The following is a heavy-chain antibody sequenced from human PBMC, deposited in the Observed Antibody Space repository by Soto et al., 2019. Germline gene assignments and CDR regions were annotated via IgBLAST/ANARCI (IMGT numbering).Heavy chain of an antibody. Sequence: GGSLRLSCGSSGFTFRSYSMNWVRQAPGKGLEWVSSISSSSSYIYYADSVKGRFTISRDNAKNSLYLQMNSLRAEDTAVYYCARDQDFQHWGQGTLVTVSS. V-gene: IGHV3-21*01. CDR3: ARDQDFQH. J-gene: IGHJ1*01. CDR2: ISSSSSYI. CDR1: GFTFRSYS.